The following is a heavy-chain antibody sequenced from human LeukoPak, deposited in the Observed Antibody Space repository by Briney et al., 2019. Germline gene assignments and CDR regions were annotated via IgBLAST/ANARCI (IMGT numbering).Heavy chain of an antibody. CDR3: ARVEISGEPFDI. CDR1: GYRFSNYW. J-gene: IGHJ3*02. V-gene: IGHV5-51*01. D-gene: IGHD1-26*01. Sequence: GESLKISCKGSGYRFSNYWIGWVRRMPGKGLEWMGIIYPGDSDTRYSPSFEGQVTISADKSISTAYLQWSSLKASDTAMYYCARVEISGEPFDIGGQETMVTVAS. CDR2: IYPGDSDT.